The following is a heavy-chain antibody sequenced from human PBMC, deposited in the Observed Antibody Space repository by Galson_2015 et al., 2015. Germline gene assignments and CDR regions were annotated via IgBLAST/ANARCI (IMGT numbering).Heavy chain of an antibody. CDR3: AKSQTEEGAY. CDR2: ISYDGSNK. V-gene: IGHV3-30*18. CDR1: G. D-gene: IGHD1-26*01. Sequence: GMHWVRQAPGKGLEWVAVISYDGSNKYYADSVKGRFTISRDNSKNTLYLQMNSLRAEDTAVYYCAKSQTEEGAYWGQGTLVTVSS. J-gene: IGHJ4*02.